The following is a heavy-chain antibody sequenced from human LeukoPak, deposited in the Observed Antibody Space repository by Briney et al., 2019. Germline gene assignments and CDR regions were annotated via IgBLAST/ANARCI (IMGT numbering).Heavy chain of an antibody. Sequence: SSETLSLTCTVSGDSISTSYWSRLRQSPGKGLERVGYIYYSGSTNYNPSLKSRVTLSVDTSKNQFSLKLSSVTAADTAVYYCAKDGINYYDISGYDIWGQGTLVTVSS. CDR2: IYYSGST. CDR3: AKDGINYYDISGYDI. CDR1: GDSISTSY. V-gene: IGHV4-59*01. J-gene: IGHJ4*02. D-gene: IGHD3-22*01.